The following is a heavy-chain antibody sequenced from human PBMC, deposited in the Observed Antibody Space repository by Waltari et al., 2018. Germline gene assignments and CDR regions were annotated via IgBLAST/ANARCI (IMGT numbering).Heavy chain of an antibody. Sequence: GESGGGLVQPGGSLRLSCAASGFTFSSYSMNWVRQAPGKGLEWVSYISSSSSTIYYADSVKGRFTISRDNAKNSLYLQMNSLRAEDTAVYYCARDAVGEQQRPTGSWFDPWGQGTLVTVSS. J-gene: IGHJ5*02. CDR3: ARDAVGEQQRPTGSWFDP. CDR1: GFTFSSYS. D-gene: IGHD6-13*01. CDR2: ISSSSSTI. V-gene: IGHV3-48*04.